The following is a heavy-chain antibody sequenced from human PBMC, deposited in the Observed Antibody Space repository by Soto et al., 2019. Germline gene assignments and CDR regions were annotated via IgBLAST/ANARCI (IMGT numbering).Heavy chain of an antibody. CDR3: ARDHSYYGSGSYYYFDC. V-gene: IGHV3-21*01. Sequence: PVGSLRLSCAASGFTFSSSRMNWVRQAPGKELEWVSSISSTSDYIDYADPVKGRFTISRDNAKNSLYLQMNSLRAEDTAVYYCARDHSYYGSGSYYYFDCWGQGTLVTVSP. J-gene: IGHJ4*02. CDR1: GFTFSSSR. D-gene: IGHD3-10*01. CDR2: ISSTSDYI.